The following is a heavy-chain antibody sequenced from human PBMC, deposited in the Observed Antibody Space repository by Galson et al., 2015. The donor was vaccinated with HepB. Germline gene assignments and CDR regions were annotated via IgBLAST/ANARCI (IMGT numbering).Heavy chain of an antibody. J-gene: IGHJ4*02. Sequence: SLRLSCAASGFTFRSDWIHWVRQAPGKGLMWLSRISGDGRATTYADSVRGRFTISRDNAKNTAFLQMSSLRAEDTAVYYCTRGPYNTYGMFDYWGQGALVTVSS. D-gene: IGHD1-1*01. CDR2: ISGDGRAT. CDR1: GFTFRSDW. CDR3: TRGPYNTYGMFDY. V-gene: IGHV3-74*01.